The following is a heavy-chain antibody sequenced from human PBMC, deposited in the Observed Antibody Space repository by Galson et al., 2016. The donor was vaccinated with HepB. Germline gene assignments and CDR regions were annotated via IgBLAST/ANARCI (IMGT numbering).Heavy chain of an antibody. Sequence: SLRLSCAASGFTFSTYWMHWVRQAPGKGLVWVSRINSDGRSTSYADSVKGRFTISRDNAKNTLYLQMNSLRAEDTAVYYCAKRAYYGSGRNGGGMDVWGQGTTVTVSS. V-gene: IGHV3-74*01. CDR1: GFTFSTYW. CDR2: INSDGRST. CDR3: AKRAYYGSGRNGGGMDV. J-gene: IGHJ6*02. D-gene: IGHD3-10*01.